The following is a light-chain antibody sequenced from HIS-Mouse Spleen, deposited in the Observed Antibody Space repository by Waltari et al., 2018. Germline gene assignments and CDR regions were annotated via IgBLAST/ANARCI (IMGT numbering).Light chain of an antibody. J-gene: IGLJ2*01. Sequence: QSALTQPRAVSGSPGQSVTISCTVTSSDVGGYNSLSMYQQHPGNAPKLMIYDVSKRPSGVPDRFSGSKSGNTASLTISGLQAEDEADYYCCSYAGSYVFGGGTKLTVL. CDR2: DVS. CDR1: SSDVGGYNS. V-gene: IGLV2-11*01. CDR3: CSYAGSYV.